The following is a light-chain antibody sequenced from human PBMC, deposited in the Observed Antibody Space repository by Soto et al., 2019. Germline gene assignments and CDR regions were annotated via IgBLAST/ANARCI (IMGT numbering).Light chain of an antibody. Sequence: EIALPQSPATLSLSPGERATLSCSANRTVFNFLIWYQQKPGQAPRLRIYDASNRATDIPARFSGTGSGTDVRLPISSLEPEDFALYFCQQRAIWPYTFGPGTKLELK. CDR3: QQRAIWPYT. CDR2: DAS. V-gene: IGKV3-11*01. J-gene: IGKJ2*01. CDR1: RTVFNF.